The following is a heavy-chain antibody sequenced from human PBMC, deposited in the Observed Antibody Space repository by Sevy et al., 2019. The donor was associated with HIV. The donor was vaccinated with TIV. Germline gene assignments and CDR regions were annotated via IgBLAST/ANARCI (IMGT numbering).Heavy chain of an antibody. V-gene: IGHV3-30*04. D-gene: IGHD6-19*01. J-gene: IGHJ4*02. Sequence: LSLTCAASGFTFNTHAMHWVCQAPGKGLEWVALISYDGIIKYYADSVKGRLTISRDNSKNTLYLQMNSLRVEDTAVYYCAREGGYTSAWSPGNHWGQGTLVTVSS. CDR2: ISYDGIIK. CDR1: GFTFNTHA. CDR3: AREGGYTSAWSPGNH.